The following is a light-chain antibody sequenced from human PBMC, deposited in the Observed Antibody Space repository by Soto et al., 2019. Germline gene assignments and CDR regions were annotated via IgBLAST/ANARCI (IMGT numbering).Light chain of an antibody. V-gene: IGKV3-20*01. CDR3: NQYGSSPWT. CDR1: QSVSSSY. J-gene: IGKJ1*01. CDR2: GAS. Sequence: EIVLTQSPGTLSLSPGERATLSCRASQSVSSSYLAWYQQKPGQAPRLLIYGASSRATGIPDRFSGSGSGTDFTLTISRLEPEDFAVYYCNQYGSSPWTFGQGTKVEIK.